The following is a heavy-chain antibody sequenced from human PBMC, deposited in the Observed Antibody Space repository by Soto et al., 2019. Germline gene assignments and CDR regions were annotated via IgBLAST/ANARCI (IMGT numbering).Heavy chain of an antibody. J-gene: IGHJ4*02. V-gene: IGHV3-23*01. CDR2: ISGSGGST. CDR3: ANWGSGSYYNGPLFDY. CDR1: GFTFSIYA. Sequence: EVQLLESGGGLVQPGGSLRLSCAASGFTFSIYAMSWVRQAPGKGLEWVSAISGSGGSTYYADSVKGRFTISRDNSKNTRYLQMNSLRAEDTAVYYCANWGSGSYYNGPLFDYWGQGTLVTVSS. D-gene: IGHD3-10*01.